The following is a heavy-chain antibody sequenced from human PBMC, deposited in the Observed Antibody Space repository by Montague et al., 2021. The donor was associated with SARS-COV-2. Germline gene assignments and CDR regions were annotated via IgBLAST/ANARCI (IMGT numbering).Heavy chain of an antibody. D-gene: IGHD3-3*01. Sequence: SETLSLTCTASGGSISSYYWSWIRQPPGKGLEWIGYIYYSGSTNYNPSLKSRVTISVDTSKNQFSLKLSSVTAADTAVYYCATSSYDFWSGYTQGDNWFDPWGQGTLVTVSS. CDR3: ATSSYDFWSGYTQGDNWFDP. J-gene: IGHJ5*02. CDR1: GGSISSYY. CDR2: IYYSGST. V-gene: IGHV4-59*12.